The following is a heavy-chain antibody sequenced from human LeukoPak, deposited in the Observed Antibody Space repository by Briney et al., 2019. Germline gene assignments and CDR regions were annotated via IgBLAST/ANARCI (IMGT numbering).Heavy chain of an antibody. J-gene: IGHJ4*02. Sequence: SQTLSLTCTVSGGSISSGGYYWSWIRQHPGKGLEWIGYIYYSGSTNQNPSLKSRVTISVDTSKNQFSLKLSSVTAADTAVYYCARTHYDSRWSDYWGQGTLVTVSS. CDR1: GGSISSGGYY. D-gene: IGHD3-22*01. CDR2: IYYSGST. V-gene: IGHV4-31*03. CDR3: ARTHYDSRWSDY.